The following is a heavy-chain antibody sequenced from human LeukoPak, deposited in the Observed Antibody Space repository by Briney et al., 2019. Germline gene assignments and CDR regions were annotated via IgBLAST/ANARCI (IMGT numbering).Heavy chain of an antibody. CDR2: INPNSGGT. V-gene: IGHV1-2*02. CDR1: GYSFPDYY. J-gene: IGHJ5*02. Sequence: ASVKVSCKASGYSFPDYYIHWVRQAPAQGLEWMGWINPNSGGTNYAQKFQGRVTMTRDTSISTDYLNLTRLRSDDTAVYYCATSRWLYNWFDPWGQGTLVTVSS. D-gene: IGHD4-23*01. CDR3: ATSRWLYNWFDP.